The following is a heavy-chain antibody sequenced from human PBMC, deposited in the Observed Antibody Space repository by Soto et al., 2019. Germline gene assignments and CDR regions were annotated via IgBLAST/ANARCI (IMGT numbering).Heavy chain of an antibody. CDR3: ASDGRCGSTGCYKEGWFDP. CDR1: GFTFNSYA. CDR2: ISYDGTNT. V-gene: IGHV3-30-3*01. J-gene: IGHJ5*02. Sequence: QVQLVESGGGVVQPGRSLRLSCAASGFTFNSYAMHWVRQAPGKGLEWVAVISYDGTNTYSADSVKGRFTISRDNSKNTVYLPMNSLRAEDTAVYYCASDGRCGSTGCYKEGWFDPWGQGTLVTVSS. D-gene: IGHD2-2*02.